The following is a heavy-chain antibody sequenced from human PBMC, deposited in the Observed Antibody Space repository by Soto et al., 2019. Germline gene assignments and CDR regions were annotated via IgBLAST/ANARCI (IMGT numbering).Heavy chain of an antibody. J-gene: IGHJ5*02. CDR2: ISAYNDNT. V-gene: IGHV1-18*01. D-gene: IGHD3-10*02. CDR3: ARAPLFALNWFDP. Sequence: ASVKVSCKASGFTFTSYAISWVRQAPGQGLEWMGWISAYNDNTNYAQKLQGRVTMTTDTSASTAYMELSSLRSEDTAVYYCARAPLFALNWFDPWGQGTLVTVSS. CDR1: GFTFTSYA.